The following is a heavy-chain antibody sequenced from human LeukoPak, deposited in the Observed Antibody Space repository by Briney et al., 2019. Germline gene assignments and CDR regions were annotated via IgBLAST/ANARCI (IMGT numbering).Heavy chain of an antibody. CDR2: IIPIFGTA. Sequence: SVKVSCKASGGTFSSYAISWVRQASGQGLEWMGGIIPIFGTANYAQKFQGRVAITADESTSTAYMELSSLRSEDTAVYYCARNGDSSGWYDMDYWGQGTLVTVSS. V-gene: IGHV1-69*13. CDR3: ARNGDSSGWYDMDY. D-gene: IGHD6-19*01. J-gene: IGHJ4*02. CDR1: GGTFSSYA.